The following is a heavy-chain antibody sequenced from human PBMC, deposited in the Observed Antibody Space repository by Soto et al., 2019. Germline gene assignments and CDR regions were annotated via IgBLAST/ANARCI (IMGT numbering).Heavy chain of an antibody. V-gene: IGHV4-31*03. D-gene: IGHD2-21*02. J-gene: IGHJ3*02. Sequence: SETLSLTCTVSGCSISSGGYYWSWIRQHPGNGLEWIGYIYYSGSTYYNPSLKSRVTISVDTSKNQFSLKLSSVTAADTAVYYCARGAVKSDPDAFDIWGQGTMVTVSS. CDR2: IYYSGST. CDR1: GCSISSGGYY. CDR3: ARGAVKSDPDAFDI.